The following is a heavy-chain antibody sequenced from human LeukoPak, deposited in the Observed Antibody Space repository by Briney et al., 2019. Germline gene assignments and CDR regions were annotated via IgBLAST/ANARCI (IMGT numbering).Heavy chain of an antibody. CDR3: AKGHKDYYYYGMDV. J-gene: IGHJ6*02. CDR1: GFTFDDYA. CDR2: ISWNSGSI. V-gene: IGHV3-9*01. Sequence: PGGSLRLSCAASGFTFDDYAMHWVRQAPGKGLEWVSGISWNSGSIGYAGSVKGRFTISRDNAKNSLYLQMNSLRAEDTALYYCAKGHKDYYYYGMDVWGQGTTVTVSS.